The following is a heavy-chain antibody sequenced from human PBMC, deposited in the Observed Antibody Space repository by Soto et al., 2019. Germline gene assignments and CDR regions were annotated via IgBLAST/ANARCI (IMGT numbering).Heavy chain of an antibody. CDR3: ARVRGDMATIPVQH. J-gene: IGHJ4*02. V-gene: IGHV3-30-3*01. D-gene: IGHD3-10*01. CDR1: GFTFSSYA. Sequence: QVQLVESGGGVVQPGRSLRLSCAASGFTFSSYAMHWVRQAPGKGLEWVAVISYDGSNKYYADSVKGRFTISRDNSKNTLYLQMNSLRAEDTAVYYCARVRGDMATIPVQHWGQGTLVTVSS. CDR2: ISYDGSNK.